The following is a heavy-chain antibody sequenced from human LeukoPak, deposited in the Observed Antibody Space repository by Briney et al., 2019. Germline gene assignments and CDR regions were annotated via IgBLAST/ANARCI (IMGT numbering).Heavy chain of an antibody. CDR3: ARDKLSFIVVVPADY. J-gene: IGHJ4*02. CDR2: ISYDGGNK. D-gene: IGHD2-2*01. V-gene: IGHV3-30*03. Sequence: PGRSLRLSCAASGFIFSSFGMQWVRQSPGKGLEWVAVISYDGGNKYYADSVKGRFTISRDNSKNTLYLQMNSLRAEDTAVYYCARDKLSFIVVVPADYWGQGTLVTVSS. CDR1: GFIFSSFG.